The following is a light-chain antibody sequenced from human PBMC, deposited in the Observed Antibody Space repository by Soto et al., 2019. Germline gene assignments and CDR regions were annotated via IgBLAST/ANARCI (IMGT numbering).Light chain of an antibody. J-gene: IGKJ5*01. CDR1: QSISSY. CDR2: AAS. V-gene: IGKV1-39*01. CDR3: QQSYSTPIT. Sequence: QMTQSPSSLSASVGDRVTITCRASQSISSYLNWYQQKPGKAPKLLIYAASSLQSGVPSRFSGSGSGTDFTLTISSLQPEDFATYYCQQSYSTPITFGQGTRLEIK.